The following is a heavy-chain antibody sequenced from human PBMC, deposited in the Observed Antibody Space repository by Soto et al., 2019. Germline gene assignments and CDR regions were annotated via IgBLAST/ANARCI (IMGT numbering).Heavy chain of an antibody. V-gene: IGHV3-7*01. CDR1: GFTFSSYW. CDR3: ARNGYSYGQSIYYYYGMDV. D-gene: IGHD5-18*01. J-gene: IGHJ6*02. CDR2: IKQDGSEK. Sequence: GGSLRLSCAASGFTFSSYWISWGRQAPGKGLEWVANIKQDGSEKYYVDSVKGRFTISRDNAKNSLYLQMNSLRAEDTAVYYCARNGYSYGQSIYYYYGMDVWGQGTTVTVSS.